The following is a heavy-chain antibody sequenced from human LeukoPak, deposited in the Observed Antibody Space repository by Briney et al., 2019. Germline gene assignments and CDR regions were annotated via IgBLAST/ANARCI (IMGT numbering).Heavy chain of an antibody. CDR3: ARDADGPGSLIDY. CDR1: GFTFSNHW. CDR2: ITSDASST. Sequence: GGSLRLSCAASGFTFSNHWMQWVRQAPGKGLEWVSRITSDASSTSYADSVNGRFTISRDNGKNTLYLQITSLRAEDTAVYYCARDADGPGSLIDYWGRGTLVTVSS. D-gene: IGHD2-8*01. J-gene: IGHJ4*02. V-gene: IGHV3-74*01.